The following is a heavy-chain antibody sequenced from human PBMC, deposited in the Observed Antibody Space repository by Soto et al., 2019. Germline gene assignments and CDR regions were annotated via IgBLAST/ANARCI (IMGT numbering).Heavy chain of an antibody. V-gene: IGHV4-30-2*01. Sequence: SETLSLTCAVSGGSIISGGYSFICIRQPPWKGLELIGYIYHSGSTYYNPSLKSRVTISVDRSKNQFSLKLSSVTAADTAVYYCARVRLQQLDLNWFDPWGQGTLVTVSS. CDR2: IYHSGST. D-gene: IGHD6-13*01. J-gene: IGHJ5*02. CDR1: GGSIISGGYS. CDR3: ARVRLQQLDLNWFDP.